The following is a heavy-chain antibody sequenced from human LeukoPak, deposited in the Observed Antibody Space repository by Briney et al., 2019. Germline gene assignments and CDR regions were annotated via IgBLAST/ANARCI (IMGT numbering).Heavy chain of an antibody. Sequence: ASVKVSCKASGYTFTSYDINWVRQATGQGLEWMGWMNPNSGNTGYAQKFQGRVTMTRNTSISTAYMELSSLRSEDTAVYYCARLAYYDFWSGYPYYYYYGMDVWGQGTTVTVFS. CDR2: MNPNSGNT. J-gene: IGHJ6*02. V-gene: IGHV1-8*01. D-gene: IGHD3-3*01. CDR3: ARLAYYDFWSGYPYYYYYGMDV. CDR1: GYTFTSYD.